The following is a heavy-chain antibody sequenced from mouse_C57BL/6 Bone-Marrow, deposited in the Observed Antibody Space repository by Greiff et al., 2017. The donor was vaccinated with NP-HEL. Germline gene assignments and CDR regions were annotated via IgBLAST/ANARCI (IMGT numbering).Heavy chain of an antibody. CDR2: ISYDGSN. CDR3: ARDGWDFDY. J-gene: IGHJ2*01. V-gene: IGHV3-6*01. D-gene: IGHD2-2*01. Sequence: EVQRVESGPGLVKPSQSLSLTCSVTGYSITSGYYWNWIRQFPGNKLEWLGYISYDGSNNYNPSLKNRISITRDTSKNQFFLKLNSVTTEDTATYYCARDGWDFDYWGQGTTLTVSS. CDR1: GYSITSGYY.